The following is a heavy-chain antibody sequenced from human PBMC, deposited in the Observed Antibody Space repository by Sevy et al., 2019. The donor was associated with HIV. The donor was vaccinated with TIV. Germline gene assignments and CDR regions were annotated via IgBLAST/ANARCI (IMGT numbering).Heavy chain of an antibody. D-gene: IGHD3-16*01. Sequence: SETLCLTCTVSGGSVNSGDYYWSWIRQPPGEGLEWLGYIYYSGSSNYNPSLKSRVTISLDTSKNQFSLKMSSVTTADTAVYYCARDDPVMNAFDIWGQGTMVTVSS. CDR1: GGSVNSGDYY. V-gene: IGHV4-61*08. CDR3: ARDDPVMNAFDI. CDR2: IYYSGSS. J-gene: IGHJ3*02.